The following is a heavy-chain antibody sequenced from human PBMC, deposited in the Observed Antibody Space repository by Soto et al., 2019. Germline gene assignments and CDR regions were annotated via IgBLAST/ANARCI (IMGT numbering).Heavy chain of an antibody. CDR2: ISSSSSYI. Sequence: EVQLVESGGGLVQPGGSLRLSCAASGFTFSSYEMNWVRQAPGKGLEWVSSISSSSSYIYYADSVKGRFTISRDNAKNSLYLQMNSLRAEDTAVYYCARDGRSLDAFDIWGQGTMVTASS. J-gene: IGHJ3*02. CDR3: ARDGRSLDAFDI. D-gene: IGHD3-16*01. CDR1: GFTFSSYE. V-gene: IGHV3-48*03.